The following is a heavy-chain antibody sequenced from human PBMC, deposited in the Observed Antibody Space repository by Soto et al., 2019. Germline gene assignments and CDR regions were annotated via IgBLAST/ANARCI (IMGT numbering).Heavy chain of an antibody. J-gene: IGHJ5*02. Sequence: GASVKVSCKASGYTFTSYYMHWVRQAPGQGLEWMGIINPSGGSTSYAQKFQGRVTMTRDTSTSTVYMELSSLRSEDTAVYYCARAFCSGGSCYSGSIRFDPWGQGTLVTVSS. CDR3: ARAFCSGGSCYSGSIRFDP. V-gene: IGHV1-46*03. CDR1: GYTFTSYY. D-gene: IGHD2-15*01. CDR2: INPSGGST.